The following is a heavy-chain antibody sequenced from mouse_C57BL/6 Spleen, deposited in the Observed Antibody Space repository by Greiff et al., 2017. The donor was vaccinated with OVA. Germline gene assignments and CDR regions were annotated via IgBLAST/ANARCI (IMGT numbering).Heavy chain of an antibody. V-gene: IGHV1-85*01. D-gene: IGHD1-1*01. CDR3: ARSGDYYGSSSWFAY. Sequence: QVQLKESGPELVKPGASVKLSCKASGYTLTSYDINWVKQRPGQGLEWIGWIYPRDGSTKYNEKFKGKATLTVDTSSSTAYMELHSLTSEDSAVYFCARSGDYYGSSSWFAYWGQGTLVTVSA. J-gene: IGHJ3*01. CDR1: GYTLTSYD. CDR2: IYPRDGST.